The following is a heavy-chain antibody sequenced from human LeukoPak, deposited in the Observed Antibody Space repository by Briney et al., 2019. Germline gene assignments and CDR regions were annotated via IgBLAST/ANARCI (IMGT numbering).Heavy chain of an antibody. CDR1: GGSISSGSYS. J-gene: IGHJ4*02. CDR2: IYPRGST. V-gene: IGHV4-30-2*01. CDR3: ARFSPRAMGNFLDF. Sequence: PSETLSLTCAVSGGSISSGSYSWSWIRQPPGKGLEWIGYIYPRGSTYYNPSLKSRVILSLDKSANEFSLNLSSVTAADTAVYYCARFSPRAMGNFLDFWGQGTLVTVSS. D-gene: IGHD7-27*01.